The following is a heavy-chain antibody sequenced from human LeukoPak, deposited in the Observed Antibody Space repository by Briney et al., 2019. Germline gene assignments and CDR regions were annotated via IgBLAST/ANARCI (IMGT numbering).Heavy chain of an antibody. CDR2: INPNSGGT. J-gene: IGHJ6*03. D-gene: IGHD5-18*01. Sequence: GASVEVSCKASGYTFTAYYMHWVRQAPGQGLEWMGWINPNSGGTNYAQKFQDRVTMTRDTSIITAYMELSRLTSDDTAVYYCARTGGYSPVSHYYYYYMDVWGYGTTVTVSS. CDR1: GYTFTAYY. CDR3: ARTGGYSPVSHYYYYYMDV. V-gene: IGHV1-2*02.